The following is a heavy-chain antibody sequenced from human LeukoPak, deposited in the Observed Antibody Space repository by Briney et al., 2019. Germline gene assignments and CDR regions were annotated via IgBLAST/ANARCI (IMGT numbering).Heavy chain of an antibody. V-gene: IGHV3-48*03. CDR3: ARDAFFGSGSYPAQYYYYMDV. CDR2: ISSRGSTI. CDR1: GFTLSSYE. Sequence: GGSLRLSCAASGFTLSSYEMNWVRQAPGKGLEWVSYISSRGSTIYYADSVKGRFTISRDNAKISLYLQMKSARAEDAPVFYCARDAFFGSGSYPAQYYYYMDVWGKGTTVTISS. J-gene: IGHJ6*03. D-gene: IGHD3-10*01.